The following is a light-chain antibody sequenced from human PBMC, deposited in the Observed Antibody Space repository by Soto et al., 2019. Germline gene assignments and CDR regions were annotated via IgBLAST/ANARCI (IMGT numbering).Light chain of an antibody. CDR1: QSVSSSF. V-gene: IGKV3-20*01. CDR2: GAS. CDR3: QQYDSQVT. Sequence: EIVLTQSPGSLSLSPGEGATLSCRASQSVSSSFFAWYQQKPGQAPSLLIYGASRRATGVPDKFNGSWSCTDFTLSISRLAPEDFEVYYGQQYDSQVTFGQGTKVEIK. J-gene: IGKJ1*01.